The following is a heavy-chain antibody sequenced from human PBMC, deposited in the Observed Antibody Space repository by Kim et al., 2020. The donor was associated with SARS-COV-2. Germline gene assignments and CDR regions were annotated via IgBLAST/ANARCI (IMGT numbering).Heavy chain of an antibody. CDR3: AKGQWKLPFEY. Sequence: GGSLRPSCAASGFTFSSYAMSWVRQAPGKGLEWVSAISGSGGSTYYADSVKGRFTISRDNSKNTLYLQMKSLRAEDTAVYYCAKGQWKLPFEYWGQGTLVTVSS. D-gene: IGHD1-26*01. CDR2: ISGSGGST. J-gene: IGHJ4*02. V-gene: IGHV3-23*01. CDR1: GFTFSSYA.